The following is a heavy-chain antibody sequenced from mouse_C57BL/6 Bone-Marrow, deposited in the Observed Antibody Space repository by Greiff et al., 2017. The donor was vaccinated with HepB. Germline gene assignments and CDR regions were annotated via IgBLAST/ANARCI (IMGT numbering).Heavy chain of an antibody. Sequence: EVQLQQSGPELVKPGASVKISCKASGYSFTGYYMNWVKQSPEKSLEWIGEINPSTGGTTYNQKFKAKATLTVDKSSSTAYMQLKSLTSEDSAVYYCARGAPYYGSSFDYWGQGTTLTVSS. CDR1: GYSFTGYY. V-gene: IGHV1-42*01. CDR3: ARGAPYYGSSFDY. J-gene: IGHJ2*01. CDR2: INPSTGGT. D-gene: IGHD1-1*01.